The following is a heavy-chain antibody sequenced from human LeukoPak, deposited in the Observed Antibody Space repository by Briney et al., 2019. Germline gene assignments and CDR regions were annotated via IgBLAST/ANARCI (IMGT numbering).Heavy chain of an antibody. CDR2: ISSVGSTI. Sequence: QPGGSLRLSCAVSGFTFSSYEMNWVRQAPGKGLEWVSHISSVGSTIFYADSVKGRFTISRDNAKNSLYLQMNSLRAEDTAVYYCARGGIVLVTAPGRRYGMDVWGQGTTVTVSS. CDR1: GFTFSSYE. V-gene: IGHV3-48*03. D-gene: IGHD2-21*02. J-gene: IGHJ6*02. CDR3: ARGGIVLVTAPGRRYGMDV.